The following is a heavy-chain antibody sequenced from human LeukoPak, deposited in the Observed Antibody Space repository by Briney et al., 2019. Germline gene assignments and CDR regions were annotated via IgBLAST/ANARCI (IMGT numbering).Heavy chain of an antibody. Sequence: ASVKVSCKVSGYTLTELSMHWVRQAPGKGLEWMGGFDPEDGETIYAQKFQGRVTMNEDTSTDTAYMELSSLRSEDTAVYYCATELPHRYNWFDPWGQGTLVTVSS. CDR1: GYTLTELS. CDR2: FDPEDGET. CDR3: ATELPHRYNWFDP. J-gene: IGHJ5*02. D-gene: IGHD1-26*01. V-gene: IGHV1-24*01.